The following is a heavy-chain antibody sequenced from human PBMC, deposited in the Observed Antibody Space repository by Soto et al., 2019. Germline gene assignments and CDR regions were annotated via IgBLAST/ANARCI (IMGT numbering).Heavy chain of an antibody. CDR2: INQDGSEK. J-gene: IGHJ5*02. V-gene: IGHV3-7*03. CDR3: AREYKILWLGRSDRGKNWFGH. CDR1: GFTFKSYW. Sequence: GGSLRLSCAASGFTFKSYWMSWVRQAPGKGLEWVANINQDGSEKYYAESVKGRFTISRDNANDSVFLQLNSLRAEDSAVYFCAREYKILWLGRSDRGKNWFGHWGQGTQVTVSS. D-gene: IGHD3-10*01.